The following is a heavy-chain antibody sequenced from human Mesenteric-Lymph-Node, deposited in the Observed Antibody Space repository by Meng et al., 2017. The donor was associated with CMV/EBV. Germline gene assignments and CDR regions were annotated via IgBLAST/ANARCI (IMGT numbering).Heavy chain of an antibody. CDR3: ARGDGAAPHF. V-gene: IGHV1-18*01. J-gene: IGHJ4*02. D-gene: IGHD1-26*01. CDR1: GYTFRNYG. CDR2: ISAYNGNT. Sequence: ASVKVSCKASGYTFRNYGITWMRQAPGQGLEWMGWISAYNGNTDYLQNFQGRVTMTTDTSTGTAYMELRNLITDDTAVYYCARGDGAAPHFWGQGTLVTVSS.